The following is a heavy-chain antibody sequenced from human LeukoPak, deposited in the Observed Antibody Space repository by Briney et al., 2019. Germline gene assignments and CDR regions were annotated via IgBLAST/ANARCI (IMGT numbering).Heavy chain of an antibody. CDR1: GYTFTSYD. CDR3: ARRRGSFRPHYYYMDV. CDR2: MNPNSGNT. J-gene: IGHJ6*03. Sequence: ASVKVSCKASGYTFTSYDINWVRQATGQGLEWMGWMNPNSGNTGYAQKFQGRVTMTRNTSISTAYMELSSLRSEDTAVYYCARRRGSFRPHYYYMDVWGKGTTVTVSS. V-gene: IGHV1-8*01. D-gene: IGHD3-16*01.